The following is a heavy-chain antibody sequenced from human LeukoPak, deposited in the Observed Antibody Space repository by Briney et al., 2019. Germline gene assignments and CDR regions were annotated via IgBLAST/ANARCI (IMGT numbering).Heavy chain of an antibody. Sequence: SETLSLTCAVYGGSFSGYYWSWIRQPPGKGLEWIGEINHSGSTNYNPSLKSRVTISVDTSKNQFSLKLSSVTAADTAVYYCARQQLVPYYYYYMDVWGKGTTVTISS. CDR2: INHSGST. CDR3: ARQQLVPYYYYYMDV. CDR1: GGSFSGYY. V-gene: IGHV4-34*01. D-gene: IGHD6-13*01. J-gene: IGHJ6*03.